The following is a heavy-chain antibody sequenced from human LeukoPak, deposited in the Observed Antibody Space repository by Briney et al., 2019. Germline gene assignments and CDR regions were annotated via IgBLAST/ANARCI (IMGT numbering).Heavy chain of an antibody. J-gene: IGHJ4*02. D-gene: IGHD3-9*01. CDR2: ISFDGSDK. V-gene: IGHV3-30*18. Sequence: GGSLRLSCAASGFTFRSYGMHWVRQAPGKGLERAAVISFDGSDKYFADSVKGRFTISRDNSKNTLYLQMNSLRAEYTAVYYCAKSSPILRYFDWLSGMDYWGQGTLVTVSS. CDR3: AKSSPILRYFDWLSGMDY. CDR1: GFTFRSYG.